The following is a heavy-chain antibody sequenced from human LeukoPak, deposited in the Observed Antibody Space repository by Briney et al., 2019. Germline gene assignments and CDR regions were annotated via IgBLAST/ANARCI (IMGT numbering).Heavy chain of an antibody. CDR3: TTDLGYSSSDFDY. CDR2: IKSKTDGGTT. CDR1: GFTFSNAW. Sequence: PGGSLRLSCAASGFTFSNAWMNWVRQAPGKGLEWVGRIKSKTDGGTTDYAAPVKGRFTISRDDSKNTLYLQMNSLKTEDAAVYYCTTDLGYSSSDFDYWGQGTLVTVSS. D-gene: IGHD6-13*01. V-gene: IGHV3-15*07. J-gene: IGHJ4*02.